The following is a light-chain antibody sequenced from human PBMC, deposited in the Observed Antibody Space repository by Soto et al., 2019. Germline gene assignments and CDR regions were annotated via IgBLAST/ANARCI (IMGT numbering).Light chain of an antibody. CDR1: SSDVGGYKY. Sequence: QSALTQPPSASGSPGQSVTISCTGTSSDVGGYKYVSWYQQHPGKAPKLMIFEVNKRPSGFPDRFSGSKSGNTASLTVSGLKAEDEADYYCSSYAGINNLGVFGTGTKLTVL. V-gene: IGLV2-8*01. CDR2: EVN. J-gene: IGLJ1*01. CDR3: SSYAGINNLGV.